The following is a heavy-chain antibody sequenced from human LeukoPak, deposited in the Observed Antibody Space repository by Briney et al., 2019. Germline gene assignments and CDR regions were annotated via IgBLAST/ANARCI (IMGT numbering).Heavy chain of an antibody. CDR2: ISYDGSNK. V-gene: IGHV3-30*18. J-gene: IGHJ4*02. CDR1: GFTFSSYG. CDR3: AKARCGGDCYALMD. D-gene: IGHD2-21*02. Sequence: GGSLRLSCAASGFTFSSYGMHWVRQAPGKGLEWVAVISYDGSNKYYADSVKGRFTISRDNSKNPLYLQMNSLRAEDTAVYYCAKARCGGDCYALMDWGQGTLVTVSS.